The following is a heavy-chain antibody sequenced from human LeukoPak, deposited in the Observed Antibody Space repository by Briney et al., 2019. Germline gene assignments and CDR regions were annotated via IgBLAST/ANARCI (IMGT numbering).Heavy chain of an antibody. CDR1: GDTFRHD. CDR2: MNADNGHR. CDR3: ARGRSSWFFDY. J-gene: IGHJ4*01. V-gene: IGHV1-8*01. D-gene: IGHD6-13*01. Sequence: GASVKVSCNGSGDTFRHDTEWVRQAPGQGLDWMGWMNADNGHRGYAQKFQGRVPMTMDPSISTAYLELGSLTSEDTAVYCCARGRSSWFFDYWGQGTLLIVAS.